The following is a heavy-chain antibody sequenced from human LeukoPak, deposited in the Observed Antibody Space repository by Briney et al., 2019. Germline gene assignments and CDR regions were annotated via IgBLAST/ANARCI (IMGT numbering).Heavy chain of an antibody. Sequence: ASVKVSCKASGYTFTGYYMHWVRQAPGQGLEWMGIINPSGGSTSYAQKFQGRVTMTTDTSTSTAYMELRSLRSDDTAVYYCARVERDFPDYYYYMDVWGKGTTVTVSS. V-gene: IGHV1-46*01. CDR3: ARVERDFPDYYYYMDV. D-gene: IGHD3-3*01. CDR1: GYTFTGYY. CDR2: INPSGGST. J-gene: IGHJ6*03.